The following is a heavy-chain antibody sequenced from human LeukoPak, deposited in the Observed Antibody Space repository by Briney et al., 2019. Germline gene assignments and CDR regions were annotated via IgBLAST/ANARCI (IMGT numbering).Heavy chain of an antibody. D-gene: IGHD3-3*01. CDR2: IYYSGST. Sequence: SETLSLTCTVSGGPISTYYWSWIRQPPGKGLEWIGYIYYSGSTNFNPSLKSRVTISVDTSKNQFSLKLSSVTSADTAVYYCAKSRLRFLEWPIDYWGQGTLVTVSS. J-gene: IGHJ4*01. CDR1: GGPISTYY. V-gene: IGHV4-59*01. CDR3: AKSRLRFLEWPIDY.